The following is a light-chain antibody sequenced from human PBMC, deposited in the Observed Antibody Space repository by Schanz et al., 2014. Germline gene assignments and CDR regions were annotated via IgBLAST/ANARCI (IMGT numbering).Light chain of an antibody. CDR1: QSISYY. V-gene: IGKV1-39*01. Sequence: DIQMTQSPSSLSASIGDRVTITCRASQSISYYLNWYQQKPGKAPKLLIYAASIFQSGVPSRFSGSGSVTDFTLTISSLQPEDVATYSCQQYNTYWTFGQGTKVEIK. CDR2: AAS. J-gene: IGKJ1*01. CDR3: QQYNTYWT.